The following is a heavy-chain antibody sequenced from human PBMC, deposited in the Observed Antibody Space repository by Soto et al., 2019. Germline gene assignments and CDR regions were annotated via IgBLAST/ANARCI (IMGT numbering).Heavy chain of an antibody. Sequence: DVQLVESGGGLVQPGRSLRLSCAASGFTFDDYAMHWVRQAPGKGLEWVSGISWNSGSIGYADSVKGRFTISRDNAKNSLYLQMNSLRAEDTALYYCAKDPDVAAAGTANYWGQGTLVTVSS. CDR3: AKDPDVAAAGTANY. J-gene: IGHJ4*02. CDR2: ISWNSGSI. D-gene: IGHD6-13*01. CDR1: GFTFDDYA. V-gene: IGHV3-9*01.